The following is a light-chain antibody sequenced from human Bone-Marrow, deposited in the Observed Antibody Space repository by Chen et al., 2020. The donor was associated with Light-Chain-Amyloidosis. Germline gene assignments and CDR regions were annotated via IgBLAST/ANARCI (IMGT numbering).Light chain of an antibody. V-gene: IGLV3-25*03. CDR1: DLPTKY. Sequence: SYELTQPPSVSVSPGQTARITCSGDDLPTKYAYWYQQKPGQAPVLVINRDTERPSGISERFAGASSGTTATLTISGVQAEDEADYQCQSADSSGTDEVICGGGTKLTVL. CDR3: QSADSSGTDEVI. CDR2: RDT. J-gene: IGLJ2*01.